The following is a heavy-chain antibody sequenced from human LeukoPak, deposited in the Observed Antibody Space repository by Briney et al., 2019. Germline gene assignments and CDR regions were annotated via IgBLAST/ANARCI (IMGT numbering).Heavy chain of an antibody. CDR2: ISGSGGST. CDR3: ARDLYNGSYGDDYYYYMDV. D-gene: IGHD1-26*01. V-gene: IGHV3-23*01. J-gene: IGHJ6*03. CDR1: GFTFSSYG. Sequence: GGSLRLSCAASGFTFSSYGMSWVRQAPGKGLEWVSAISGSGGSTFYADSVKGRFTISRDNAKNSLSLQMNSLRAEDTAVYYCARDLYNGSYGDDYYYYMDVWGKGTTVTISS.